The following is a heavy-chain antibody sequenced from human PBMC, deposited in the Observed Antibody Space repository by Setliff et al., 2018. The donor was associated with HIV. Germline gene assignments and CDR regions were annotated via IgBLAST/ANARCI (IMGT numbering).Heavy chain of an antibody. CDR3: ASLDGSESPYIYYYYMDV. CDR2: INYRGNT. D-gene: IGHD3-10*01. V-gene: IGHV4-39*01. Sequence: PSETLSLTCTVSGGSISTSRYYWGWIRQPPGKGLEGIGSINYRGNTYYNPSLKSRAAISVDTSKNQISLKLSSVTAADTAVYYCASLDGSESPYIYYYYMDVWGKGTAVTVSS. J-gene: IGHJ6*03. CDR1: GGSISTSRYY.